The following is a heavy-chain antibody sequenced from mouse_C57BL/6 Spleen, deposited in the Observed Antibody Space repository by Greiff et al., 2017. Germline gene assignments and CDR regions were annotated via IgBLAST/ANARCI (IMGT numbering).Heavy chain of an antibody. D-gene: IGHD1-2*01. V-gene: IGHV1-55*01. CDR2: IYPGSGST. Sequence: QVQLQQSGAELVKPGASVKMSCKASGYTFTSYWITWVKQRPGQGLEWIGDIYPGSGSTNYNEKFKSKATLTVDTSSSTAYMQLSSLTSEDSAVYYCARYSTTAEAWFAYWGQGTLVTVSA. CDR1: GYTFTSYW. CDR3: ARYSTTAEAWFAY. J-gene: IGHJ3*01.